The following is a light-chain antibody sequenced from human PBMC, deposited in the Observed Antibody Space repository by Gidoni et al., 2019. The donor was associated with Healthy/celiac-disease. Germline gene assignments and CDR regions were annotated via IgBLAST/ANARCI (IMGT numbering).Light chain of an antibody. CDR2: AAS. V-gene: IGKV1-39*01. J-gene: IGKJ1*01. CDR1: QSISSY. Sequence: DIQMPKSPSSLSASVGDRVTITCRASQSISSYLNWYQQKPGQAPKLLIYAASSLQSGVPSRFSGSGSGTDFTLTISSLQPEDFATYYCQQSYSTPRTFGQGTKVEIK. CDR3: QQSYSTPRT.